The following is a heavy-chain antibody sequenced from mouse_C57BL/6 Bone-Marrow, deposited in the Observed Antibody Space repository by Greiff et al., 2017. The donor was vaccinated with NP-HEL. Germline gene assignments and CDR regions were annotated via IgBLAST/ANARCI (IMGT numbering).Heavy chain of an antibody. CDR1: GFTFSDYG. CDR3: ARDSNYGRDFDY. Sequence: EVKLVESGGGLVKPGGSLKLSCAASGFTFSDYGMHWVRQAPEKGLEWVAYISSGSSTIYYADTVKGRFTISRDNAKNTLFLQMTSLRSEDTAMYYCARDSNYGRDFDYWGQGTTLTVSS. CDR2: ISSGSSTI. J-gene: IGHJ2*01. D-gene: IGHD2-5*01. V-gene: IGHV5-17*01.